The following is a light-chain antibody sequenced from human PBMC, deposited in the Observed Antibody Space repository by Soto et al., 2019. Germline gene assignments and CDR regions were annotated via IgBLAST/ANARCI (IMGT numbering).Light chain of an antibody. CDR3: QKYGSQPKWT. Sequence: EIVLTQSPGTLSLSPGERATLSCRASQSVSSSYLAWYQQKPGQAPRLLIYGASSRATGIPDRFSGSGSGTDFTLTISRLEPEDFAVYYCQKYGSQPKWTFGQGTKVDIK. CDR1: QSVSSSY. CDR2: GAS. V-gene: IGKV3-20*01. J-gene: IGKJ1*01.